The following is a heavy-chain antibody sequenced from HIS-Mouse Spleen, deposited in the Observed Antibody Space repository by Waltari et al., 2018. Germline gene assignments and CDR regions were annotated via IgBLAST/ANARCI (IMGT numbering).Heavy chain of an antibody. J-gene: IGHJ2*01. Sequence: QLQLQESGPGLVKPSETLSLTCTVSGGSISSSSYYWGWIRQPPGKGLEWIGSIYYSGSTDYNPSLRSGVTISVETSKNQFSLKLSSVTAADTAVYYCAREIPYSSSWYDWYFDLWGRGTLVTVSS. CDR2: IYYSGST. D-gene: IGHD6-13*01. V-gene: IGHV4-39*07. CDR3: AREIPYSSSWYDWYFDL. CDR1: GGSISSSSYY.